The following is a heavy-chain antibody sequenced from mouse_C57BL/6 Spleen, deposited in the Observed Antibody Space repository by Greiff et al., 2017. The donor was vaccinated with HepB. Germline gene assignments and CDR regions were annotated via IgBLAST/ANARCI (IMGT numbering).Heavy chain of an antibody. CDR2: IYPRSGNT. D-gene: IGHD1-1*01. Sequence: QVQLQQSGAELARPGASVKLSCKASGYTFTSYGISWVKQRTGQGLEWIGEIYPRSGNTYYNEKFKGKATLTADKSSSTAYMELRSLTSEDSAVYFCASVPYGSSYVRFAYWGQGTLVTVSA. CDR1: GYTFTSYG. J-gene: IGHJ3*01. CDR3: ASVPYGSSYVRFAY. V-gene: IGHV1-81*01.